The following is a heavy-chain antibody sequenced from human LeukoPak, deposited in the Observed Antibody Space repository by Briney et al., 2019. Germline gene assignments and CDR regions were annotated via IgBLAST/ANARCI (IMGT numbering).Heavy chain of an antibody. J-gene: IGHJ4*02. Sequence: ASVKVSCKASGYTFTGYYMHWVRQAPGQGLEWMGWINPNSGGTNYAQKFQGRVTMTRDTSISTAYMELSRLRSDDTAVYYCARAWGVTMVRGVMGYWGQGTLVTVSS. D-gene: IGHD3-10*01. V-gene: IGHV1-2*02. CDR2: INPNSGGT. CDR1: GYTFTGYY. CDR3: ARAWGVTMVRGVMGY.